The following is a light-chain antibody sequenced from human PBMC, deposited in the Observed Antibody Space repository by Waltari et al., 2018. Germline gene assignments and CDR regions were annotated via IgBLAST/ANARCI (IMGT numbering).Light chain of an antibody. CDR3: CLYAGSYPWV. J-gene: IGLJ3*02. CDR2: DVS. V-gene: IGLV2-11*01. CDR1: SSDVGGYSY. Sequence: QFALTQTRSVSGSPGQSVTISCTGTSSDVGGYSYLSWYQHHPGKAPKLMIYDVSKRPSGVPDRFSGSKSGNTASLTISGLQAEDEADYYCCLYAGSYPWVFGGGTKLTVL.